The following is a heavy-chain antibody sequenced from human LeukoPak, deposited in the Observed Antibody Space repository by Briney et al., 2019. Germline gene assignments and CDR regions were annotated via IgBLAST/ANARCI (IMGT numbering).Heavy chain of an antibody. J-gene: IGHJ4*02. CDR2: INSDGSST. CDR1: GFTFSSYW. V-gene: IGHV3-74*01. Sequence: PGGSLRLSCAASGFTFSSYWMHWVRQAPGKGLMWVSRINSDGSSTSYADSVKGRFTISRDNAKNTLYLQMNSLRAKDTAVYYCARDRDGYNSFDYWGQGTLVTVSS. D-gene: IGHD5-24*01. CDR3: ARDRDGYNSFDY.